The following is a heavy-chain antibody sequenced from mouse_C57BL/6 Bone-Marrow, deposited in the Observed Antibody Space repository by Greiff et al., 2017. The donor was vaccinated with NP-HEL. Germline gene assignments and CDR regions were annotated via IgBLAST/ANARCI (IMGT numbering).Heavy chain of an antibody. Sequence: VQGVESGPELVKPGASVKISCKASGYAFSSSWMNWVKQRPGKGLEWIGRIYPGDGDTNYNGKFKGKATLTADKSSSTAYMQLSSLTSEYSAVYFSAREDYYGSDYFDYWGKGTTLTVSS. D-gene: IGHD1-1*01. V-gene: IGHV1-82*01. CDR3: AREDYYGSDYFDY. CDR2: IYPGDGDT. CDR1: GYAFSSSW. J-gene: IGHJ2*01.